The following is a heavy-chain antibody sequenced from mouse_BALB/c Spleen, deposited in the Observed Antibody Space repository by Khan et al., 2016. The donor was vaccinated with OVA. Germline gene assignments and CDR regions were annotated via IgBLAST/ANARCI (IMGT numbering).Heavy chain of an antibody. CDR1: GYSITSGYY. J-gene: IGHJ3*01. CDR3: AGAGRWFDY. Sequence: EVQLQESGPGLVKPSQSLSLTCSVTGYSITSGYYWNWIRQFPGNKLEWMGYITSGGSFNYNPSLKNRISITRDSSNNQFFLKLNSVTPEDTATYYCAGAGRWFDYWGQGTLVTGSA. D-gene: IGHD3-3*01. V-gene: IGHV3-6*02. CDR2: ITSGGSF.